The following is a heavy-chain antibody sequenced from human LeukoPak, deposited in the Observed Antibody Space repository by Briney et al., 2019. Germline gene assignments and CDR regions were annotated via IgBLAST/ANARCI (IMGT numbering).Heavy chain of an antibody. CDR3: ARARDYDILTGYRYYYGMDV. V-gene: IGHV4-34*01. Sequence: SETLSLTCAVYGGSFSGYYWSWICQPPGKGLEWIGEINHSGSTNYNPSLKSRVTISVDTSKNQFSLKLSSVTAADTAVYYCARARDYDILTGYRYYYGMDVWGKGTTVTVSS. J-gene: IGHJ6*04. CDR2: INHSGST. CDR1: GGSFSGYY. D-gene: IGHD3-9*01.